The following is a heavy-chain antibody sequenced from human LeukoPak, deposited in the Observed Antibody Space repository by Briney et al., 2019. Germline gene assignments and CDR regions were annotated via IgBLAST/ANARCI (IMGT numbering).Heavy chain of an antibody. V-gene: IGHV3-7*01. CDR2: INQDGSDK. D-gene: IGHD4-23*01. CDR1: GFTVSSNY. Sequence: GGSLRLSCAASGFTVSSNYMSWVRQAPGKGLEWVANINQDGSDKYYVDSVKGRFTISRDNAKNSLYLQMNSLRAEDTAVYYCARRLVGTPDYFDYWGQGTLVTVSS. J-gene: IGHJ4*02. CDR3: ARRLVGTPDYFDY.